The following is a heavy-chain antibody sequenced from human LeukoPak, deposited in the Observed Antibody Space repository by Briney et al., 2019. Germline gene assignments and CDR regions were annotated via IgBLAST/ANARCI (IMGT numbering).Heavy chain of an antibody. CDR3: ARWTYYDFWSGNYYFDY. CDR1: GGSFSGYY. Sequence: SETLSLTCAVYGGSFSGYYWSWIRQPPGKGLEWIGEINHSGSTNYNPSLKSRVTISVDTSKNQFSLKLSSVTAADTAVYYCARWTYYDFWSGNYYFDYWGQGTLVTVSS. V-gene: IGHV4-34*01. D-gene: IGHD3-3*01. CDR2: INHSGST. J-gene: IGHJ4*02.